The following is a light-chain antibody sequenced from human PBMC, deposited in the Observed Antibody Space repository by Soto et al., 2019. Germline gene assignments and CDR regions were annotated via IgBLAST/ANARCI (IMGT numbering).Light chain of an antibody. CDR2: AAS. CDR1: HNLDKW. CDR3: QQLTSYPRST. J-gene: IGKJ5*01. Sequence: DIQRTQSPSTLSASVGDRVTITCRASHNLDKWLAWYQQRPWKAPKLLIYAASTLQTGVPSRFSGGGSGTEFTLTISSLQPEDFATYHCQQLTSYPRSTFGQGTRREIK. V-gene: IGKV1-5*01.